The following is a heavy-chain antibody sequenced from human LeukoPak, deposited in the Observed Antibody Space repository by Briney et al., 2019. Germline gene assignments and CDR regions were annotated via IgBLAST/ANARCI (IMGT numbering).Heavy chain of an antibody. CDR1: GFTFSSYA. J-gene: IGHJ4*02. V-gene: IGHV3-23*01. CDR3: AKDQGYSSSWYLVDY. D-gene: IGHD6-13*01. CDR2: ISGSGGST. Sequence: GSLRLSCAASGFTFSSYAMSWVRQAPGKGLEWVSAISGSGGSTYYADSVKGRFTISRDNSKNTLYLQMNSLRAEDTAVYYCAKDQGYSSSWYLVDYWGQGTLVTVSS.